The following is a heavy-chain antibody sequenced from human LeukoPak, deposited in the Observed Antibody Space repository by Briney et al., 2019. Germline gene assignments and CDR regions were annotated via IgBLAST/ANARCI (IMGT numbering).Heavy chain of an antibody. V-gene: IGHV3-48*01. CDR2: ISINSTI. CDR1: GFTLSSYS. CDR3: STAKFVS. J-gene: IGHJ4*02. Sequence: GGSLRLSCAASGFTLSSYSIDRVRQAPGKGLEWVSYISINSTIYQAKSVKGRFTVARDNAKNSLYLQMNSLRAEDTAVYYCSTAKFVSWGQGTLVTVSS.